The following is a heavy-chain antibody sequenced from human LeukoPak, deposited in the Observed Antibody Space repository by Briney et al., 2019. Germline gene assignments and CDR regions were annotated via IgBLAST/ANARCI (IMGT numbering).Heavy chain of an antibody. Sequence: TLSLTCTVSGGSISSGSYYWSWIRQPAGKGLEWIGRIYTSGSTNYNPSLKSRVTISVDTSKNQFSLKLSSVTAADTAVYYCARGAYCCGDRYRAFDSWGQGTMVTVSS. V-gene: IGHV4-61*02. CDR1: GGSISSGSYY. J-gene: IGHJ3*02. CDR3: ARGAYCCGDRYRAFDS. CDR2: IYTSGST. D-gene: IGHD2-21*02.